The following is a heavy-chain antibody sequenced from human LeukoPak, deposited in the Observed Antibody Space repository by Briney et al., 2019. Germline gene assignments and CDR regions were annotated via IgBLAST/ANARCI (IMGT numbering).Heavy chain of an antibody. Sequence: PGGSLRLSCAASGFTFSNAWMSWVRQAPGKGLEWVGRIKSKTDSGTTDYAAPVKGRFTISRDDSKNTLYLQMNSLKTEDTAVYYCTTDRIVVVPAAPYYYYMDVWGKGTTVTVSS. V-gene: IGHV3-15*01. CDR1: GFTFSNAW. CDR2: IKSKTDSGTT. CDR3: TTDRIVVVPAAPYYYYMDV. J-gene: IGHJ6*03. D-gene: IGHD2-2*01.